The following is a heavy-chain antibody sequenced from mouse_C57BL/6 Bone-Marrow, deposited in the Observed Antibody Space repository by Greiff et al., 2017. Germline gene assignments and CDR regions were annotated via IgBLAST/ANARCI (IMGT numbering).Heavy chain of an antibody. J-gene: IGHJ2*01. V-gene: IGHV2-2*01. Sequence: VQLVESGPGLVQPSQSLSITCTVSGFSLTSYGVHWVRQSPGKGLEWLGVIWSGRSTDYNAAFISRMSIIKDNSKDQVFFKTDSRHADDMAIYYGARNLWFLIRDYWGQGTTLTVSS. CDR2: IWSGRST. CDR3: ARNLWFLIRDY. CDR1: GFSLTSYG. D-gene: IGHD1-1*02.